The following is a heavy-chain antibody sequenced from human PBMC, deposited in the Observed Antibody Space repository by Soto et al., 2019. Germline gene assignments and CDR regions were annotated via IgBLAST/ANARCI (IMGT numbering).Heavy chain of an antibody. CDR1: GGTFSSYA. CDR2: IIPIFGTA. D-gene: IGHD2-2*01. V-gene: IGHV1-69*13. CDR3: ASPPGGIVVVPAADDAFDI. J-gene: IGHJ3*02. Sequence: SVKVSCKASGGTFSSYAMSWVRQAPGQGLEWMGGIIPIFGTANYAQKFQGRVTITADESTSTAYMELSSLRSEDTAVYYCASPPGGIVVVPAADDAFDIWGQGTMVTVSS.